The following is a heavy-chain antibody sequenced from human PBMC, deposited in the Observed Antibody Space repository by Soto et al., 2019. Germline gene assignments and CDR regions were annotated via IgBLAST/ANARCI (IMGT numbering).Heavy chain of an antibody. V-gene: IGHV4-39*01. J-gene: IGHJ6*03. Sequence: RQPPGKRLEWIGSIYYSGSTYYNPSLKSRVTISVDTSRNQFSLNLTYMMAADTAVYYCVSRPIPYYYMDVWGKGTTVTVS. CDR2: IYYSGST. CDR3: VSRPIPYYYMDV.